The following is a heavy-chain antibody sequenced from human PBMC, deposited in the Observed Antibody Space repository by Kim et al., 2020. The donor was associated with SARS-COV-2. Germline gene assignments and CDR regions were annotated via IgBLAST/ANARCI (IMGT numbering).Heavy chain of an antibody. CDR1: GFTFATYA. D-gene: IGHD2-21*02. J-gene: IGHJ6*01. CDR2: IIGNGGST. CDR3: AKDIHCGTDWYSYGLDV. V-gene: IGHV3-23*01. Sequence: GGSLRLSCGASGFTFATYAMNWVRQVAGKGLEWVSAIIGNGGSTFYADSVEGRFTISRDNFDKKMYLEMSSLRADDTAAYYCAKDIHCGTDWYSYGLDV.